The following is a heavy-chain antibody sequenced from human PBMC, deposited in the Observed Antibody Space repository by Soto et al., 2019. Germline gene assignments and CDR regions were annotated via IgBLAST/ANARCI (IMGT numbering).Heavy chain of an antibody. J-gene: IGHJ5*02. V-gene: IGHV1-2*04. CDR2: INPNSGGT. CDR1: GYTFTGYC. Sequence: GASVKVSCKASGYTFTGYCMHWVRQAPGQGLEWMGWINPNSGGTNYAQKFQGWVTMTRDTSISTAYMELSRLRSDDTAVYYCARGESNYDFWSGPWFDPWGQGTLVTVSS. CDR3: ARGESNYDFWSGPWFDP. D-gene: IGHD3-3*01.